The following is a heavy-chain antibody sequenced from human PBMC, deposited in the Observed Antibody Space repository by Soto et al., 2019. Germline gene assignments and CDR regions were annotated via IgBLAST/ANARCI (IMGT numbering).Heavy chain of an antibody. CDR2: IYYSGST. CDR1: GGSISSSSYY. D-gene: IGHD5-12*01. CDR3: AAGGGLPRYY. Sequence: SETLSLTCTVSGGSISSSSYYWGWIRQHPGKGLEWIGYIYYSGSTYYNPSLKSRVTISVDRSKNQFSLKLSSVTAADTAVYYCAAGGGLPRYYWGQGTLVTVSS. V-gene: IGHV4-39*07. J-gene: IGHJ4*02.